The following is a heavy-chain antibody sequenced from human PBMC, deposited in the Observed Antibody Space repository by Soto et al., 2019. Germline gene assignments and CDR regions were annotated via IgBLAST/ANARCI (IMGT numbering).Heavy chain of an antibody. J-gene: IGHJ4*02. CDR3: ARVPTSCYTIDY. Sequence: TLSLTCAISRDSVSGNSAAWNWIMQTPSRGLEWLGRTYYRSKWYNVYAVSVKSRITINPDTSKNQFSLQLNSVTPEDTAVYYCARVPTSCYTIDYWGQGTLVTVSS. CDR2: TYYRSKWYN. CDR1: RDSVSGNSAA. D-gene: IGHD2-2*02. V-gene: IGHV6-1*01.